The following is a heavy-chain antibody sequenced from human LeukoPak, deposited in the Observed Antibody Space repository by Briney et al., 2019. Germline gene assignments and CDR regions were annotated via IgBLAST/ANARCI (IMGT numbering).Heavy chain of an antibody. V-gene: IGHV1-2*02. CDR1: GYTFTGSY. CDR2: INPNSGGT. Sequence: ASVKVSCKASGYTFTGSYIHWVRQAPGQGLEWMGWINPNSGGTNYAQNFQGRVTMTRDTSIISAYMELSRLRSDDTAVYYCAREMYDASGRNFDYWAREPWSPSPQ. D-gene: IGHD3-22*01. CDR3: AREMYDASGRNFDY. J-gene: IGHJ4*02.